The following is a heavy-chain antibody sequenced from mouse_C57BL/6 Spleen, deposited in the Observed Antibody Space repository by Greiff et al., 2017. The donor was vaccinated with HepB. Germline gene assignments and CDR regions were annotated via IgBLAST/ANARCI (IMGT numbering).Heavy chain of an antibody. CDR1: GFNIKDDY. CDR2: IDPENGDT. V-gene: IGHV14-4*01. Sequence: EVKLQESGAELVRPGASVKLSCTASGFNIKDDYMHWVKQRPEQGLEWIGWIDPENGDTEYASKFQGKATITADTSSNTAYLQLSSLTSEDTAVYYCTTYGYGSSPFAYWGQGTLVTVSA. D-gene: IGHD1-1*01. J-gene: IGHJ3*01. CDR3: TTYGYGSSPFAY.